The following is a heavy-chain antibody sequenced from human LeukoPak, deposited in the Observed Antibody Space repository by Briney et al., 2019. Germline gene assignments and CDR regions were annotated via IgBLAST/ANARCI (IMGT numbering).Heavy chain of an antibody. CDR1: GYTFTGYY. V-gene: IGHV1-2*02. CDR3: AREGGSGYYGSGSYPRDY. CDR2: INPNSGGT. Sequence: ASVKVSCKASGYTFTGYYMHWVRQAPGQGLECMGWINPNSGGTNYAQKFQGRVTMTRDTSISTAYMELSRLRSDDTAVYYCAREGGSGYYGSGSYPRDYWGQGTLVTVSS. J-gene: IGHJ4*02. D-gene: IGHD3-10*01.